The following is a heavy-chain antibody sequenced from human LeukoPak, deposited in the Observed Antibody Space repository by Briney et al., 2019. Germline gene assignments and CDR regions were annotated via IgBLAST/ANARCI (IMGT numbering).Heavy chain of an antibody. CDR2: IYSGGST. CDR3: ARVIAARERAWFGELRLYYYYYMDV. V-gene: IGHV3-66*01. J-gene: IGHJ6*03. D-gene: IGHD3-10*01. CDR1: GFTVSSNY. Sequence: GGSLRLSCAASGFTVSSNYMSWVRQAPGKGLEWVSVIYSGGSTYYADSVKGRFTISRDNSKNTLYLQMNSLRAEDTAVYYCARVIAARERAWFGELRLYYYYYMDVWGKGTTVTISS.